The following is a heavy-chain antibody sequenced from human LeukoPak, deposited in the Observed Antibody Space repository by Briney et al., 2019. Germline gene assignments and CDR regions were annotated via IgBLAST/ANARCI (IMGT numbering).Heavy chain of an antibody. D-gene: IGHD3-22*01. J-gene: IGHJ4*02. CDR2: INHSGST. V-gene: IGHV4-39*07. CDR3: ARGLRYYDSSGLNY. Sequence: PSETLSLTCTVSGGSISSSHYYWSWIRQPPGKGLEWIGEINHSGSTNYNPSLKSRVTISVDTSKNQFSLKLSSVTAADTAVYYCARGLRYYDSSGLNYWGQGTLVTVSS. CDR1: GGSISSSHYY.